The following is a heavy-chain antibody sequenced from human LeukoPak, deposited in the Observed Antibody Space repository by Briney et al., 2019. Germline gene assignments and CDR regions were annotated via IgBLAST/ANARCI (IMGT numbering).Heavy chain of an antibody. CDR3: AREASDYVWGSYRYNWFDP. Sequence: EAGGSLRLSCAGSGFSFSSHGMNWVRQAPGKGLEWVSTISGSGDTTYYADSVKGRFTVSRDNSKNTLYLQMNSLRAEDTAVYYCAREASDYVWGSYRYNWFDPWGQGTLVTVSS. CDR2: ISGSGDTT. J-gene: IGHJ5*02. D-gene: IGHD3-16*02. CDR1: GFSFSSHG. V-gene: IGHV3-23*01.